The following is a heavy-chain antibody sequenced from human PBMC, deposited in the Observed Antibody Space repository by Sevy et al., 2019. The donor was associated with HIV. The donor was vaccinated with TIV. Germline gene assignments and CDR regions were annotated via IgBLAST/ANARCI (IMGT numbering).Heavy chain of an antibody. CDR3: ARERYYYDSSGLNWFDP. CDR2: ISAYNGNT. CDR1: GYTFTSYG. J-gene: IGHJ5*02. V-gene: IGHV1-18*04. D-gene: IGHD3-22*01. Sequence: VSVKVSCKASGYTFTSYGISWVRQAPGQGLEWMGWISAYNGNTNYAQKLQGRVTMTTDTSTSTAYMELRSLRSDDTAVYYCARERYYYDSSGLNWFDPWGQGTLVTVSS.